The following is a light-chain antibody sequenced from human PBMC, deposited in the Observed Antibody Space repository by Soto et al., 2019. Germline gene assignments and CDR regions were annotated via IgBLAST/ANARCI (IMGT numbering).Light chain of an antibody. CDR3: AAWGDSLV. CDR2: GNI. CDR1: SSNIGAGYD. J-gene: IGLJ2*01. Sequence: QSVLTQPPSVSGAPGQRVTISCTGSSSNIGAGYDVHWYQQRPGTAPKLLIFGNINRPSGVPDRFTGSKSGTSASLAISGLRSEDEAVYYCAAWGDSLVFGGGTKLTVL. V-gene: IGLV1-40*01.